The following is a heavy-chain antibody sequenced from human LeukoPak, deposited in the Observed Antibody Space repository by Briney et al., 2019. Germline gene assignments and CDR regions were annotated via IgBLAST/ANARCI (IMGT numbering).Heavy chain of an antibody. D-gene: IGHD2-2*01. J-gene: IGHJ5*02. CDR2: ISYDGSNK. CDR1: GFTFSSYA. V-gene: IGHV3-30*04. Sequence: GSLRLSCAASGFTFSSYAMHWVRQAPGKGLEWVAVISYDGSNKYYADSAKGRFTISRDNSKNTLYLQMNSLRAEDTAVYYCARGIGYCSSTSCSNWFDPWGQGTLVTVSS. CDR3: ARGIGYCSSTSCSNWFDP.